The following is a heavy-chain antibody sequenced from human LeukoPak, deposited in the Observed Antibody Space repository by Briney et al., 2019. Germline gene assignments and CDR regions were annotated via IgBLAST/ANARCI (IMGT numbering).Heavy chain of an antibody. V-gene: IGHV4-34*01. CDR2: INHSGST. J-gene: IGHJ4*02. CDR1: GGSFSGYY. D-gene: IGHD5-18*01. Sequence: SETLSLTCAVYGGSFSGYYWSWIRQPPGKGLEWIGEINHSGSTNYNPSLKSRATISVDTSKNQFSLKLSSVTAADTAVYYCAGPRGYSYMRYYFDYWGQGTLVTVSS. CDR3: AGPRGYSYMRYYFDY.